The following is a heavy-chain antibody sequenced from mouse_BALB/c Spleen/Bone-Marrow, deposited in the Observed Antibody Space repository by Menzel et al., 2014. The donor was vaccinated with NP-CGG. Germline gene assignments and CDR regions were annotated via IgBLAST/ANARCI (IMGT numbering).Heavy chain of an antibody. CDR2: IYPGNVNT. Sequence: QVQLQQSGPELVKPGASVRISCKASGYTFTSYYIHWVKQRPGQGLEWIGWIYPGNVNTKYNEKFKGKATLTADKSSNTAYMQLSSLTSEDSAVYFCAREGYGRYFDYWGQGTTLTVS. J-gene: IGHJ2*01. CDR3: AREGYGRYFDY. D-gene: IGHD2-14*01. V-gene: IGHV1S56*01. CDR1: GYTFTSYY.